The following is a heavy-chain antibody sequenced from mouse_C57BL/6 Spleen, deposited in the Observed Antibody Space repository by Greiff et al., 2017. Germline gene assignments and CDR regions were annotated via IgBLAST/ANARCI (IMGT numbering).Heavy chain of an antibody. D-gene: IGHD2-4*01. CDR2: IWSGGST. J-gene: IGHJ4*01. Sequence: QVQLQQSGPGLVQPSQSLSITCTVSGFSLTSYGVHWVRQSPGKGLAWLGVIWSGGSTDYNAAFISRLSISKDNSKSQVFFKMNSLQADDTAIYYCASDYDYAMDYWGQGTSVTVSS. CDR3: ASDYDYAMDY. V-gene: IGHV2-2*01. CDR1: GFSLTSYG.